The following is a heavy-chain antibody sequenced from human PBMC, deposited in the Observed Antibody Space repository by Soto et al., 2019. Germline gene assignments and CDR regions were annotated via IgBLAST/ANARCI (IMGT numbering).Heavy chain of an antibody. Sequence: QVQLVQSGAEVKKPGASVKVSCKASGYTFTSYAMHWVRQAPGQRLEWMGWINAGNGNTKYSQKFQGRVTITRDTSASTAYMELSSLRSEDTAVYYCASEYCSGGICPLYYGMDVWGQGTTVTVSS. CDR1: GYTFTSYA. CDR2: INAGNGNT. V-gene: IGHV1-3*01. D-gene: IGHD2-15*01. J-gene: IGHJ6*02. CDR3: ASEYCSGGICPLYYGMDV.